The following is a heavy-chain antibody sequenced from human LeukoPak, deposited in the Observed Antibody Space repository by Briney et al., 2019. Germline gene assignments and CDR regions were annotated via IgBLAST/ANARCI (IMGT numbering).Heavy chain of an antibody. V-gene: IGHV3-23*01. CDR3: AKGLAAAGTGYFDY. D-gene: IGHD6-13*01. J-gene: IGHJ4*02. CDR2: ISGSGGAT. CDR1: GFTFSTYA. Sequence: GGSLRLSCAASGFTFSTYAMTWVRQAPGQRLEWFSTISGSGGATYSADSVKGRFTISRDNAKSTLYLQLNSLRVEDTAVYYCAKGLAAAGTGYFDYWGQGTLVTVSS.